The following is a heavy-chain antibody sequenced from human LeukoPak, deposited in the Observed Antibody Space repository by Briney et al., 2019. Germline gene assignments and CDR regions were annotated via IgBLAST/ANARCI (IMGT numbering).Heavy chain of an antibody. CDR2: AKYRSRWYI. V-gene: IGHV6-1*01. J-gene: IGHJ4*02. Sequence: SQTLSLTCAISGNSVSSNYAAWHWIRHSPSRGFEWLGEAKYRSRWYIEYAESVRNRITINPDTSKNQLSLQLNSVTPDDTAVYYCAKGSFEGGFDFWGQGTLVTVSS. D-gene: IGHD2-15*01. CDR3: AKGSFEGGFDF. CDR1: GNSVSSNYAA.